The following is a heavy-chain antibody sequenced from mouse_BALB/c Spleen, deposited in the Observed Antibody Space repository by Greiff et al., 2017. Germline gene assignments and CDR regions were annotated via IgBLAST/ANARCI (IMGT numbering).Heavy chain of an antibody. CDR1: GYSFTGYY. CDR3: ARRDYGGFAY. J-gene: IGHJ2*01. CDR2: ISCYNGAT. D-gene: IGHD2-4*01. V-gene: IGHV1S34*01. Sequence: LVKTGASVKISCKASGYSFTGYYMHWVKQSHGKSLEWIGYISCYNGATSYNQKFKGKATFTVDTSSSTAYMQFNSLTSEDAEVYDCARRDYGGFAYWGQGTTLTVSS.